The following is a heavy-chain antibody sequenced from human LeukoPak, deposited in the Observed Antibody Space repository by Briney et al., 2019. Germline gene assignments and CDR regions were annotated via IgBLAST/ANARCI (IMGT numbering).Heavy chain of an antibody. Sequence: PSETLSLTCTVSGGSISSLYWSWIRQSPGKGLEWIGYIYFCGSANYNPSLKSRVTMSVDTSKNQFSLKLSSVTAADTAMYYCARGGFSGSWYQNWFDSWGQGTLVTVSS. CDR2: IYFCGSA. D-gene: IGHD6-13*01. CDR1: GGSISSLY. CDR3: ARGGFSGSWYQNWFDS. J-gene: IGHJ5*01. V-gene: IGHV4-59*01.